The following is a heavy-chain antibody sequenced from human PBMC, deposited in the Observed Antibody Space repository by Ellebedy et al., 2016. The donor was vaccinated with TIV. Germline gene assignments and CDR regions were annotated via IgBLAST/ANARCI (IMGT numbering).Heavy chain of an antibody. V-gene: IGHV3-7*03. CDR2: IKEDGSHK. D-gene: IGHD5-12*01. Sequence: GESLKISCAASGFTFSYYWMGWLRQAPGKGLEWVASIKEDGSHKEYVDSVEGRFAISRDNAKNFLYLQVTSLRAEDTAVYYCAKWRWWQSEFDFWGQGTLVTVSS. J-gene: IGHJ4*02. CDR3: AKWRWWQSEFDF. CDR1: GFTFSYYW.